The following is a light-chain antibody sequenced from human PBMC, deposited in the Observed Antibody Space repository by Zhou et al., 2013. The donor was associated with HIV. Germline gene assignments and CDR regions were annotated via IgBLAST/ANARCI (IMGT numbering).Light chain of an antibody. CDR2: DAS. V-gene: IGKV3D-20*01. Sequence: IVMTQSPATLSLSPGERATLSCGASQSVRSSYLAWYQQKPGLAPRLLIYDASKRATGVPDRFSGSGSGTDFTLTIRRLEPEDFAVYYCQQYGSSPYTFGQGTKLDIK. CDR1: QSVRSSY. J-gene: IGKJ2*01. CDR3: QQYGSSPYT.